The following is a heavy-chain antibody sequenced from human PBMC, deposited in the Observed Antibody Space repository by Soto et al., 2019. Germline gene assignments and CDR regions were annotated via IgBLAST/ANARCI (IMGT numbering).Heavy chain of an antibody. V-gene: IGHV4-31*03. Sequence: QVQLQESGPGLVKPSQTLSLTCTVSGGSISSGGYYWSWIRQHPGKGLEWIGYIYYRGSTYSNPALKIRVTISVDTSKNQFSLKLSSVTAADTAVYYCAREYYSDSSGYFDYWGQGALVTVSS. CDR3: AREYYSDSSGYFDY. CDR1: GGSISSGGYY. J-gene: IGHJ4*02. CDR2: IYYRGST. D-gene: IGHD3-22*01.